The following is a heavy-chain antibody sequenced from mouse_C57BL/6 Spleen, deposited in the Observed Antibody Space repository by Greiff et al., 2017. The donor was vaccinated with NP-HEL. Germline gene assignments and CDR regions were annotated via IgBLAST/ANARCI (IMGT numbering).Heavy chain of an antibody. V-gene: IGHV1-26*01. CDR1: GYTFTDYY. CDR2: INPNNGGT. CDR3: ARDPFDY. J-gene: IGHJ2*01. Sequence: EVQLQQSGPDLVKPGASVNISCKASGYTFTDYYMNWVNQSHGKSLEWIGDINPNNGGTSYNQKFKGKATLTVDKSSSTAYMELRSLTSEDSAFYYCARDPFDYWGQGTTLTVSS.